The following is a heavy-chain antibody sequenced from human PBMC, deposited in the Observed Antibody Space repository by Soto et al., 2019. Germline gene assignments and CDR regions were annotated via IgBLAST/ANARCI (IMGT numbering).Heavy chain of an antibody. CDR3: PRDSSSPGYYYGMGV. D-gene: IGHD6-6*01. CDR2: VSGYNGHS. CDR1: NETLTTYG. V-gene: IGHV1-18*01. Sequence: QVHLVQSGAEVKKPGASVKVSCKASNETLTTYGISWVRQSPGQGLEWMGWVSGYNGHSSSAQKFQDRVIMTADTSTNTAYMELRSVTPDDSALYLCPRDSSSPGYYYGMGVWGQGTTVTVSS. J-gene: IGHJ6*02.